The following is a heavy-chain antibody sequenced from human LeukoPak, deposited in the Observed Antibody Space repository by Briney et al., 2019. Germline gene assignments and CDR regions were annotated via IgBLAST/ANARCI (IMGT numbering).Heavy chain of an antibody. V-gene: IGHV3-48*03. J-gene: IGHJ2*01. D-gene: IGHD3-22*01. CDR2: ISSSGSTI. Sequence: GGSLRLSCAASGFTFRTYEMNWVRQAPGKGLEWVSYISSSGSTIYYADSLKGRFTISRDNAKNSLYQQMNSLRAEDTAVYYCARDRYYYDSSGNYRYWYFDLWGRGTLVTVSS. CDR3: ARDRYYYDSSGNYRYWYFDL. CDR1: GFTFRTYE.